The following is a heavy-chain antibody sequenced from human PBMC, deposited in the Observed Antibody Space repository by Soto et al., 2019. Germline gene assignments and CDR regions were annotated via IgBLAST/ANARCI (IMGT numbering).Heavy chain of an antibody. CDR2: IIPIFGTA. J-gene: IGHJ6*02. CDR1: GGTFSSYA. V-gene: IGHV1-69*13. Sequence: GASVKVSCKASGGTFSSYAISWVRQAPGQGLEWMGGIIPIFGTANYAQKFQGRVTITADESTSTAYMELRSLRSDDTAVYYCARPCSGGSCYSDYYYYYGMDVWGQGTTVTVSS. D-gene: IGHD2-15*01. CDR3: ARPCSGGSCYSDYYYYYGMDV.